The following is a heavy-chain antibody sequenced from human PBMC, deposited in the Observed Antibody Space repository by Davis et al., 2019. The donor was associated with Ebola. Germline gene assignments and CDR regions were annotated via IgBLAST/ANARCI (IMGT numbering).Heavy chain of an antibody. J-gene: IGHJ6*04. V-gene: IGHV1-46*01. CDR3: ATSYGDSTGYYGMDV. Sequence: ASVKVSCKASGYTFTSYYMHWVRQAPGQGLEWMGIINPSGGSTSYAQKFQGRVTMTEDTSTDTAYMELSSLRSEDTAVYYCATSYGDSTGYYGMDVWGKGTTVTVSS. D-gene: IGHD4-17*01. CDR1: GYTFTSYY. CDR2: INPSGGST.